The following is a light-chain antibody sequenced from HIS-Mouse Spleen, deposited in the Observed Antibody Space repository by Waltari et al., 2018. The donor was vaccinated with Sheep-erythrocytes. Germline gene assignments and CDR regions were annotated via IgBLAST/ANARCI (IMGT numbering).Light chain of an antibody. Sequence: QSALTQPPSASGSPGQSVTISCPGTSSDVGGYNYVSCYQQHPGKAPKLMIYEVSKRPSGVPDRFSGSKSGNTASLTVSGLQAEDEADYYCSSYAGSYTFWVFGGGTKLTVL. CDR1: SSDVGGYNY. CDR3: SSYAGSYTFWV. CDR2: EVS. J-gene: IGLJ3*02. V-gene: IGLV2-8*01.